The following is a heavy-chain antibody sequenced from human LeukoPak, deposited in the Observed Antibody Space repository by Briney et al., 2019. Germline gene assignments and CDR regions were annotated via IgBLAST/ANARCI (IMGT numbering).Heavy chain of an antibody. Sequence: GGSLRLSCATSGFTFSNAWMNWVRQAPGKGLVWVSRINSDGISTNYADSVKGRFTISRDNAKNTLYLQMNTLRAEDTAVYYCARGAIAVAGPRRAFDIWGQGTMVTVSS. V-gene: IGHV3-74*01. D-gene: IGHD6-19*01. CDR3: ARGAIAVAGPRRAFDI. CDR1: GFTFSNAW. J-gene: IGHJ3*02. CDR2: INSDGIST.